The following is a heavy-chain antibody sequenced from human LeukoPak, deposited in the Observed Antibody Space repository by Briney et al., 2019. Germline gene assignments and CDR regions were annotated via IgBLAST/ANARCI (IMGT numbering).Heavy chain of an antibody. J-gene: IGHJ4*02. CDR2: ISSSSSYI. CDR3: ARAPTTVTTGRVDY. Sequence: PGGSLRLSCAASGFTFSSYSMNWVRQAPGKGLEWVSSISSSSSYIYYADSVKGRFTISRDNAKNSLYLQMNSLRAEDTAVYYCARAPTTVTTGRVDYWGQGTLVTVSS. D-gene: IGHD4-17*01. CDR1: GFTFSSYS. V-gene: IGHV3-21*01.